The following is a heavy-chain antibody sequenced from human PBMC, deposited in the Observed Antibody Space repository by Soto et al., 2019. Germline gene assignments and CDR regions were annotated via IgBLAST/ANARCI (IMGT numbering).Heavy chain of an antibody. CDR2: INPSGGST. CDR1: GYTFTSYD. D-gene: IGHD6-19*01. V-gene: IGHV1-46*03. Sequence: SVKVSCKASGYTFTSYDINWVRQATGQGLEWMGWINPSGGSTSYAQKFQGRVTMTRDTSTSTVYMELSSLRSEDTAVYYCASHIAVAGSIDPWGQGTLVTVSS. CDR3: ASHIAVAGSIDP. J-gene: IGHJ5*02.